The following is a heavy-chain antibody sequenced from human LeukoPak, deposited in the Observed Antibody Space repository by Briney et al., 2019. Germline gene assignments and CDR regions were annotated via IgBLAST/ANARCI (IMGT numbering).Heavy chain of an antibody. CDR1: GYSFTSYW. V-gene: IGHV5-51*01. CDR3: ARLRNREGYRYLYYYFMDV. Sequence: GESLKISCKGSGYSFTSYWIGWVRQMPGKGLEWMGIIYPGDSDTRYSPSFQGQVTISADKSISTAYLQWSSLKASDTAMHYCARLRNREGYRYLYYYFMDVWGKGTTVTVSS. CDR2: IYPGDSDT. D-gene: IGHD5-24*01. J-gene: IGHJ6*03.